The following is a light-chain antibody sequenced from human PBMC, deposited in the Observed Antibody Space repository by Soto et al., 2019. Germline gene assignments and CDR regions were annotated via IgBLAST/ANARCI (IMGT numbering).Light chain of an antibody. Sequence: DIMMTQSLSPVSASVGDRVTITCRASEGIRNDLGWYQQKPGKAPKRLIFAASSMQSGVPSRFSGSGSGTDFTLTISSLQPEDFAAYYCQQRDRSPSTFGEGTKVDI. CDR1: EGIRND. J-gene: IGKJ4*01. V-gene: IGKV1-17*01. CDR2: AAS. CDR3: QQRDRSPST.